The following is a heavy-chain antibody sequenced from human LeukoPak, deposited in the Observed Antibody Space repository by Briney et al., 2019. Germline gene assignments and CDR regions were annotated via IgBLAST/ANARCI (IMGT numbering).Heavy chain of an antibody. D-gene: IGHD3-10*01. J-gene: IGHJ5*02. CDR2: IYYSGST. Sequence: SETLSLTCTVSGGSISSYYWSWIRQPPGKGLEWIGYIYYSGSTNYNPSLKSRVTISVDTSKNQFSLKLSSVTAADTAVYYCARVVLLWFGESINWFDPWGQGTLVTVSS. CDR1: GGSISSYY. V-gene: IGHV4-59*01. CDR3: ARVVLLWFGESINWFDP.